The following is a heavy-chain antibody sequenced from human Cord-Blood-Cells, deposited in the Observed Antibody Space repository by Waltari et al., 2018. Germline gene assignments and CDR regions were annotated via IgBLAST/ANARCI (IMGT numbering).Heavy chain of an antibody. CDR3: ARVGALRYFDWLLDY. Sequence: EVQLVESGGGLIQPGGSLRLSCAASGFTVSSNDMSWVRQAPGKGLEWVSVIYSGGSTYYADSVKGRFTISRDNSKNTLYLQMNSLRAEDTAVYYCARVGALRYFDWLLDYWGQGTLVTVSS. V-gene: IGHV3-53*01. CDR1: GFTVSSND. CDR2: IYSGGST. D-gene: IGHD3-9*01. J-gene: IGHJ4*02.